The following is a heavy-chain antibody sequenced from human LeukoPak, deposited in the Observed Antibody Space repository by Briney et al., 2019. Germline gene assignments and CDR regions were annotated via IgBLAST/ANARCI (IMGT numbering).Heavy chain of an antibody. CDR2: ISYEGSNK. CDR1: GFTFSSYG. Sequence: PGRSLRLSCAASGFTFSSYGMHWVRQAPGKGLEWVAVISYEGSNKYYADSVKGRFTISRDNSKNTLYLQMNSLRAEDTAVYYCARVDAVLPRGMDVWGQGTTVTVSS. J-gene: IGHJ6*02. CDR3: ARVDAVLPRGMDV. V-gene: IGHV3-30*19. D-gene: IGHD6-6*01.